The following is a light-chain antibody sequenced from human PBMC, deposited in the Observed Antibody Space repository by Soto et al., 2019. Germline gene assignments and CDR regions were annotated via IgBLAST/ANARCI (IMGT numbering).Light chain of an antibody. CDR1: QSILYSSNNKNY. V-gene: IGKV4-1*01. CDR2: WAS. Sequence: DIVMTQSPDSLAVSLGERATINCKSSQSILYSSNNKNYLTWYQQKPGQPPKLLIYWASTRESGVPDRFSGSGSGTDFTLTLSSLQPEDVAVYYCQQYYSLPFTFGPVTKVDIK. CDR3: QQYYSLPFT. J-gene: IGKJ3*01.